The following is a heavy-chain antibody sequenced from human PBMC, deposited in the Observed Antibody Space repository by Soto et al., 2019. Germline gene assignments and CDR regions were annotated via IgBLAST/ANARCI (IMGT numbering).Heavy chain of an antibody. Sequence: PGGSLRLSCAATGFAFSDPYMSWIRQAPGKGLEWISYISSSGSTIYYADSVKGRFTISRENATQSLYLQRDSLTADDTAVYYCARVGASVTTPFDYWCQGTQVTVAS. J-gene: IGHJ4*02. CDR2: ISSSGSTI. V-gene: IGHV3-11*01. CDR1: GFAFSDPY. CDR3: ARVGASVTTPFDY. D-gene: IGHD4-17*01.